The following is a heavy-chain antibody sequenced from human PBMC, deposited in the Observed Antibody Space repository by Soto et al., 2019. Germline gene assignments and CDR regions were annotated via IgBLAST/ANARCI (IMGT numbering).Heavy chain of an antibody. V-gene: IGHV1-69*05. CDR2: IIPIFGTA. CDR1: GGTFSSYA. CDR3: ASHLAAAGIVGWFDP. Sequence: SVKVSCKASGGTFSSYAISWVRQAPGQGLEWMGGIIPIFGTANYAQKFQGRVTITRDTSASTAYMELSSLRSEDTAVYYCASHLAAAGIVGWFDPWGQGTLVTVS. J-gene: IGHJ5*02. D-gene: IGHD6-13*01.